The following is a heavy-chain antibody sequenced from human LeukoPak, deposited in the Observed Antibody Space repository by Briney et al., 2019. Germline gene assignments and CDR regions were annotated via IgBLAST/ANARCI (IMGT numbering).Heavy chain of an antibody. CDR1: GYTLTGYY. V-gene: IGHV1-18*04. Sequence: ASVKVSCKASGYTLTGYYMHWVRQAPGQGLEWVGWISGSKGKTIYAQKFQGRVTMATDTSTSTVYMEVRSLRSDDTAVYYCARGWKYRFGFYFDYWGQGTLVTVSS. CDR2: ISGSKGKT. J-gene: IGHJ4*02. CDR3: ARGWKYRFGFYFDY. D-gene: IGHD5-18*01.